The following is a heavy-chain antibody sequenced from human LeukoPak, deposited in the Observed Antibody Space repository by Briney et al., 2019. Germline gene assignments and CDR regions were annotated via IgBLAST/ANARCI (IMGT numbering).Heavy chain of an antibody. D-gene: IGHD3-22*01. CDR3: ARPSGSGSPHHNWFDP. CDR1: GFTFSSYG. Sequence: GGSLRLSCAASGFTFSSYGMHWVRQAPGKGLEWVAVIWYDGSNKYYADSVKGRFTISRDNSKNTVYLQMNSLRAEDTAVYSCARPSGSGSPHHNWFDPWGQGTLVTVSS. CDR2: IWYDGSNK. J-gene: IGHJ5*02. V-gene: IGHV3-33*01.